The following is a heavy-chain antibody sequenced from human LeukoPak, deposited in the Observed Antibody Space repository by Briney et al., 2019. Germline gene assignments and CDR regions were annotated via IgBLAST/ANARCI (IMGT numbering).Heavy chain of an antibody. J-gene: IGHJ4*02. Sequence: GGSLRLSCAASGFTFSSYSMNWVRQAPGKGLEWVSYISSSSSTIYYADSVKGRFTISRDNAKNSLYLQMNSLRAEDTAVYYCARVGKPADYWGQGTLVTVSS. V-gene: IGHV3-48*04. CDR3: ARVGKPADY. CDR1: GFTFSSYS. D-gene: IGHD1-26*01. CDR2: ISSSSSTI.